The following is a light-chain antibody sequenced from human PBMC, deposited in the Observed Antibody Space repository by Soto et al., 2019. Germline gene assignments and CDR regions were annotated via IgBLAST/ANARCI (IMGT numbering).Light chain of an antibody. CDR3: QLRHLWPIT. J-gene: IGKJ5*01. CDR2: DAY. CDR1: QSVINY. Sequence: EIVLTQSPATLSLSPRERATLSCRASQSVINYLAWYQQKPGQAPRLLIYDAYNRATGIPPRFSGSGSGTDFTLTVSSLEPEDSAVYYCQLRHLWPITFGQGARLEIK. V-gene: IGKV3-11*01.